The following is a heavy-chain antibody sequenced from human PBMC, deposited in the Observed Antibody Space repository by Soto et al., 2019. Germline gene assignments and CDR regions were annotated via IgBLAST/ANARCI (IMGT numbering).Heavy chain of an antibody. CDR2: IYYSGST. V-gene: IGHV4-39*01. CDR3: ARLPRELPNFEY. CDR1: GGSISSSSYY. Sequence: SETLSLTCTVSGGSISSSSYYWGWIRQPPGKGLEWIGSIYYSGSTYYNPSLKSRVTISVDTSKNQFSLKLSSVTAADTAVYYCARLPRELPNFEYWGQGTLVTVS. D-gene: IGHD1-26*01. J-gene: IGHJ4*02.